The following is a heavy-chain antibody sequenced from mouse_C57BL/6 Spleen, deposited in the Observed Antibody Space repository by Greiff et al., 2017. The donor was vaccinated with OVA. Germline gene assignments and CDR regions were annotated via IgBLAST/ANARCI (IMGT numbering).Heavy chain of an antibody. CDR2: ISDGGSYT. Sequence: EVKLQESGGGLVKPGGSLKLSCAASGFTFSSYAMSWVRQTPEKRLEWVATISDGGSYTYYPDNVKGRFTISRDNAKNNLYLQMSHLKSEDTAMYYCARDDSKGEFAYWGQGTLVTVSA. J-gene: IGHJ3*01. D-gene: IGHD2-5*01. CDR3: ARDDSKGEFAY. CDR1: GFTFSSYA. V-gene: IGHV5-4*01.